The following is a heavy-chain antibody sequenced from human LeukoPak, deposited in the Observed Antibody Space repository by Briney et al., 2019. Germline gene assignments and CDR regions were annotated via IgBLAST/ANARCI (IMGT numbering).Heavy chain of an antibody. J-gene: IGHJ4*02. D-gene: IGHD3-3*01. CDR2: IYYSGST. Sequence: PSETLSLTCTVSGGSISSYYWSWIRHPPGKGLEWIGYIYYSGSTTYNPSLKSRVTISVDTSKNQFSLKLSSVTAADTAVYYCARSGYYGREFDYWGQGTLVTVSS. V-gene: IGHV4-59*01. CDR3: ARSGYYGREFDY. CDR1: GGSISSYY.